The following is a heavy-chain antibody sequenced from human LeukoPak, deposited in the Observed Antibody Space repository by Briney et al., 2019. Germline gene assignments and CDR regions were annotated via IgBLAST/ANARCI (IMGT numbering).Heavy chain of an antibody. CDR2: IRGSGGST. Sequence: GGSLRLSCAVSGFSLTSYAMSWVRHAPRKGLEWVSAIRGSGGSTYYADSVKGRFTMSRDNSKNTLYLQMNSLRAEDTAVYYCAKGGIAAAGTGTLGYWGQGTLVTVSS. CDR1: GFSLTSYA. V-gene: IGHV3-23*01. J-gene: IGHJ4*02. D-gene: IGHD6-13*01. CDR3: AKGGIAAAGTGTLGY.